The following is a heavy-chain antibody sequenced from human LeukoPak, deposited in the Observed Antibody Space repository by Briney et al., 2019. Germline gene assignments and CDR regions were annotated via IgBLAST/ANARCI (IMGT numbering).Heavy chain of an antibody. CDR3: ASLGGYYESSNSSQLETFDI. CDR2: IHNTGSS. D-gene: IGHD3-22*01. V-gene: IGHV4-4*09. CDR1: GCSINNYF. J-gene: IGHJ3*02. Sequence: PSETLSLTCTGSGCSINNYFWSWIPQPPGKGLEWNGEIHNTGSSNYNPSLKSRATFSVDTSEKQLSLRLNSVTAADTAVYYCASLGGYYESSNSSQLETFDIWGQGTMVTVSS.